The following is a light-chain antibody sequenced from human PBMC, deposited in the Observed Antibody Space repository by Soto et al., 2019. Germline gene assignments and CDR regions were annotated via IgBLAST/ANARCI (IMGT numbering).Light chain of an antibody. Sequence: QSALTQPASVSGSPGQSITISCTGTSSDVGGYNYVSWYQQHPGKAPKLMIYEVSNRPSGVSNRVSGSKSGNTASLTISGLQTEDYADYYCSSYTRSSTLVVFGGGTQLTVL. CDR3: SSYTRSSTLVV. CDR2: EVS. V-gene: IGLV2-14*01. J-gene: IGLJ2*01. CDR1: SSDVGGYNY.